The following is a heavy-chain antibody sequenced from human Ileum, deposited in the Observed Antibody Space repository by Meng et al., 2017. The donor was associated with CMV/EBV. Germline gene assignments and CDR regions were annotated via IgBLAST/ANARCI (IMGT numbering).Heavy chain of an antibody. J-gene: IGHJ4*02. V-gene: IGHV4-34*01. CDR2: IHHGGST. Sequence: SETLSLTCAVYGGSFSGYFWAWIRQSPGMGLEWIGEIHHGGSTNYNPSLRRRVTLSVDTSKNQSSLKLSSVTAADTAVYYGARARGTVKSGNHDYWGQGTLVTVSS. D-gene: IGHD4-23*01. CDR3: ARARGTVKSGNHDY. CDR1: GGSFSGYF.